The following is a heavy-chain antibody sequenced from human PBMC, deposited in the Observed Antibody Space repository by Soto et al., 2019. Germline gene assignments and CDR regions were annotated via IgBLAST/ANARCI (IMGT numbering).Heavy chain of an antibody. CDR2: INTFNGNT. CDR1: GYTFSDYG. J-gene: IGHJ4*02. Sequence: QVHLVQSEGEVKKPGASVKVSCKTSGYTFSDYGVSWVRQAPGQGLEWMGWINTFNGNTKCEQKFQGRVTFNIDTSTRTVFLELTSLKFDDAAVYYCARGFIPENYWGQGTRVTVSS. D-gene: IGHD2-2*01. CDR3: ARGFIPENY. V-gene: IGHV1-18*01.